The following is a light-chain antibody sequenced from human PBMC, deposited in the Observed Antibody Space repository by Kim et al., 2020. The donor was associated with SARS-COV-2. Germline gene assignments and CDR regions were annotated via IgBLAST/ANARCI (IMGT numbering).Light chain of an antibody. CDR2: DVT. V-gene: IGLV2-11*01. CDR1: SSDVGDYNY. J-gene: IGLJ3*02. CDR3: CSYAGTYTFV. Sequence: QSALTQVRSVSGSPGQSVTISCTGISSDVGDYNYVSWYQQHPGKAPKLMIYDVTKRPSGVPDRFSASKSGDTASLTISGLQAEDEADYFCCSYAGTYTFVFGGGTQLTVL.